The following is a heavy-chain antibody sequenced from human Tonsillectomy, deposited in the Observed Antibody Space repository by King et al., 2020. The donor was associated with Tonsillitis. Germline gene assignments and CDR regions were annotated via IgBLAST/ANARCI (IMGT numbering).Heavy chain of an antibody. Sequence: VQLVESGGGVVQPGTSLRLSCAASGFTFDNYGMHWVRQAPGKGLEWVALIAYDASYENYADSVKGRFTISRDNSKNTLYLEMSSLRVEDTAVYYCAKEGIVLSVWYFDLWGRGTLVTVSA. CDR3: AKEGIVLSVWYFDL. V-gene: IGHV3-30*18. J-gene: IGHJ2*01. D-gene: IGHD2-15*01. CDR2: IAYDASYE. CDR1: GFTFDNYG.